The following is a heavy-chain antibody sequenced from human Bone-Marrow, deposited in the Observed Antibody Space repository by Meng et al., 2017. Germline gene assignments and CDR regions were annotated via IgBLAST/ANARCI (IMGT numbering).Heavy chain of an antibody. Sequence: GESLKISCAASGFTFSSYGMHWVRQAPGKGLEWVAVIWYDGSNKYYAASVKGRFTISRDNSKNTLYLQMNSLRAEDTAVYYCARELDGVVVARDAFDIWGQGTMVTVSS. D-gene: IGHD2-15*01. CDR3: ARELDGVVVARDAFDI. CDR2: IWYDGSNK. V-gene: IGHV3-33*01. J-gene: IGHJ3*02. CDR1: GFTFSSYG.